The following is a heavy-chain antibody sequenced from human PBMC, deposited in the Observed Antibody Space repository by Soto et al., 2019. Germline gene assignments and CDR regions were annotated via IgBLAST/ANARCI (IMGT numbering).Heavy chain of an antibody. CDR2: ISGSGGST. Sequence: EVQLLESGGGLVQPGGSLRLSCAASGLTFSSFAMSWVRQAPGKGLEWVSGISGSGGSTYHADSVKGRFIVSRDNSRNMLYLQMNSVRPEDTAVYFCAKGHSSSPSPQYHYYGMDVWGQGTTGAV. V-gene: IGHV3-23*01. CDR1: GLTFSSFA. CDR3: AKGHSSSPSPQYHYYGMDV. J-gene: IGHJ6*02. D-gene: IGHD6-13*01.